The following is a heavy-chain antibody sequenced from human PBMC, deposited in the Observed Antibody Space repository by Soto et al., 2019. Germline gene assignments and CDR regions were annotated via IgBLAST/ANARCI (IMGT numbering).Heavy chain of an antibody. CDR1: GGSISSYY. J-gene: IGHJ3*02. V-gene: IGHV4-59*01. Sequence: PSETLSLTCTVSGGSISSYYWSWIRQPPGKGLEWIGYIYYSGSTNYNPSLKSRVTISVDTSKNQFSLKLSSVTAADTAVDYCASQGAANAFDIWGQGTMVTVSS. CDR3: ASQGAANAFDI. D-gene: IGHD3-16*01. CDR2: IYYSGST.